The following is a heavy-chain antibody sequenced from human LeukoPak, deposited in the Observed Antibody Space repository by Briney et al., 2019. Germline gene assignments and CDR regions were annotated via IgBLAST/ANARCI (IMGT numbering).Heavy chain of an antibody. V-gene: IGHV4-59*08. D-gene: IGHD2-21*01. CDR3: ARREGSHYSVDI. CDR2: IYYSGVT. J-gene: IGHJ6*02. CDR1: GASLSSYY. Sequence: SETLSLTYTVSGASLSSYYWSWIRLPPGKGLEWIGSIYYSGVTNFNPSLKRRIAMSVDTSRNLFSLKLSSATAADTAVYYCARREGSHYSVDIWGQGTTVTVSS.